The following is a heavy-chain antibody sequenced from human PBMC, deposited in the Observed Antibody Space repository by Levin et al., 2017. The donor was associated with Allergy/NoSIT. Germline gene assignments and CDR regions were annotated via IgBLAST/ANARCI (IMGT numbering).Heavy chain of an antibody. CDR1: GGSINYHY. Sequence: ESLKISCTVSGGSINYHYWSWIRQPPGKGLEWIGYIYYSGTTNYNPSLKNRVTMSIDTSRNQFSLKLSFVTVADTAVYYCAKGSDWFDPWGQGTLVTVSS. V-gene: IGHV4-59*11. CDR3: AKGSDWFDP. CDR2: IYYSGTT. J-gene: IGHJ5*02.